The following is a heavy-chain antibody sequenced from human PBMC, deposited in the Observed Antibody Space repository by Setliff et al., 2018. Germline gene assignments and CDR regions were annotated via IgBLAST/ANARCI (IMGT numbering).Heavy chain of an antibody. V-gene: IGHV4-34*01. CDR2: INHSGSP. Sequence: ASETLSLTCAVYGDSFSDYYWSWIRQPPGKGLEWIEEINHSGSPNYNPSLKSRVTMSVDTSKNQFSLKLTSVTAADTAVYYCRVWVTMIEVDSWAQGTLVTVSS. D-gene: IGHD3-22*01. J-gene: IGHJ4*02. CDR1: GDSFSDYY. CDR3: RVWVTMIEVDS.